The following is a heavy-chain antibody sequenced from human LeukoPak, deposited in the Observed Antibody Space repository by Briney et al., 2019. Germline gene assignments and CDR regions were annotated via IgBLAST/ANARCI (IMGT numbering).Heavy chain of an antibody. CDR3: ARGDCSGDCYHPLYY. Sequence: KYGGSLRLSCAASGFTFSSYAMHWVRQAPGRGLDWVAFIRHDGSIKYYSDSVNGRFTISRDNSKNTLYLQMNSLRTEDTAVYYCARGDCSGDCYHPLYYWGQGSLVTVSS. V-gene: IGHV3-30*02. J-gene: IGHJ4*02. D-gene: IGHD2-21*02. CDR2: IRHDGSIK. CDR1: GFTFSSYA.